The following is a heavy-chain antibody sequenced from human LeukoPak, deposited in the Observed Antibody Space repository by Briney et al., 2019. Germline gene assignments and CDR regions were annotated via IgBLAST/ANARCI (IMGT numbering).Heavy chain of an antibody. V-gene: IGHV3-23*01. CDR2: ISDSGGNT. CDR1: GFTFSNYA. Sequence: TGGSLRLSCLASGFTFSNYAMSWVRQAPGQGLEWVSAISDSGGNTYYADSVKGRFTISRDNSKNTLYLQMNSLRAEDTAVYYCAKQDIRSSAWYDWGQGTLVTVSS. CDR3: AKQDIRSSAWYD. D-gene: IGHD6-19*01. J-gene: IGHJ4*02.